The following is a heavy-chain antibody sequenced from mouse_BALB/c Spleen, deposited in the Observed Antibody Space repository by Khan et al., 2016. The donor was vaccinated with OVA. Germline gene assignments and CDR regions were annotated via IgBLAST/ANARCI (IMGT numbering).Heavy chain of an antibody. CDR1: GFSLNIYG. D-gene: IGHD2-14*01. V-gene: IGHV2-4-1*01. CDR3: TRHSYRYDFTY. Sequence: QVQLKESGPGLVQPSQNLSVTCTVSGFSLNIYGLHWVRQSPGKGLEWLGVIWSDGRTDYNTAFISRLSINTDNSKTQVFFKMNSLQGTDTATYYCTRHSYRYDFTYWGQGTLVTVSA. J-gene: IGHJ3*01. CDR2: IWSDGRT.